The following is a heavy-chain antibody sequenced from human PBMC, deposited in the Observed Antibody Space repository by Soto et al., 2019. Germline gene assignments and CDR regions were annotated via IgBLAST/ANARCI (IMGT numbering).Heavy chain of an antibody. D-gene: IGHD1-26*01. CDR3: ARAPSGSYYNWFDP. V-gene: IGHV3-11*06. CDR1: GFTFSDYY. Sequence: GGSLRLSCAASGFTFSDYYMSWIRQAPGKGLEWVSYISSSSSYTNYADSVKGRFTISRDNAKNSLYLKMNSLRAEDTAVYYCARAPSGSYYNWFDPWGQGTLVTVSS. CDR2: ISSSSSYT. J-gene: IGHJ5*02.